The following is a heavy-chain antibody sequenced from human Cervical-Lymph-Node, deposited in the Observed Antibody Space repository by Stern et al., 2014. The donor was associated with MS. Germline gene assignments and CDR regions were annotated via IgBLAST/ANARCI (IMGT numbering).Heavy chain of an antibody. Sequence: QVQLQESGPGLVKPSETLSLTCTVSGGSISSYYWSCIRQPPGKGLEWIGYIYYSGSTNYNPSLKSRVTISVDTSKNQFSLKLSSVTAADTAVYYCARDLTRTLLRAWGQGTLVTVSS. CDR2: IYYSGST. D-gene: IGHD3-3*01. CDR1: GGSISSYY. J-gene: IGHJ5*02. CDR3: ARDLTRTLLRA. V-gene: IGHV4-59*01.